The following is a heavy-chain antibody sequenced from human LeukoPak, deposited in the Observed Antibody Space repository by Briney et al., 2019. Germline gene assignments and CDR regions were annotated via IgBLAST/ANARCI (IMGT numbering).Heavy chain of an antibody. CDR1: GFTFSSYG. V-gene: IGHV3-30*18. CDR2: ISYDGSNK. CDR3: AKFEAEMATNEGPGDY. J-gene: IGHJ4*02. D-gene: IGHD5-24*01. Sequence: AGSLRLSCAASGFTFSSYGMHWVRQAPGKGLEWVAVISYDGSNKYYADSVKGRFTISRDNSKNTLYLQMNSLRAEDTAVYYCAKFEAEMATNEGPGDYWGQGTLVTVSS.